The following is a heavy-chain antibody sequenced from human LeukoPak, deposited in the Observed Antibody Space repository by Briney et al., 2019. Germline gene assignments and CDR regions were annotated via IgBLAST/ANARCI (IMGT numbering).Heavy chain of an antibody. V-gene: IGHV3-11*04. Sequence: PGGSLRLSCAASGFTFSDYYMSWIRQAPGKGLEWVSYISSSGSTIYYADSVKGRFTFSRDNAKNSLYLQMNNLRVEDTAVYYCARDNPGYGAYYNWGQGTRVTVSS. J-gene: IGHJ4*02. CDR1: GFTFSDYY. CDR3: ARDNPGYGAYYN. CDR2: ISSSGSTI. D-gene: IGHD3-10*01.